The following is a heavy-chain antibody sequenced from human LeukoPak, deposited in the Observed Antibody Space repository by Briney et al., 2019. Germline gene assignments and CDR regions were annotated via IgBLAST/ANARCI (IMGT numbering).Heavy chain of an antibody. D-gene: IGHD3-10*01. CDR3: TRDGTVIRGLPRRARTFYGMDV. Sequence: GGSLRLSCAASGFTFSSYAMSWVRQAPGKGLEWVSAISGSGGSTYYADSVRGRFTISRENAKNSLYLQVNSLRAEDTAVYYCTRDGTVIRGLPRRARTFYGMDVWGQGTTVTVSS. J-gene: IGHJ6*02. CDR2: ISGSGGST. CDR1: GFTFSSYA. V-gene: IGHV3-23*01.